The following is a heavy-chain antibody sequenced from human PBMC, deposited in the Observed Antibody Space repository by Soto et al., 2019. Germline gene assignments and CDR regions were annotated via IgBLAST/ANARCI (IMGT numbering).Heavy chain of an antibody. CDR3: ARDREYCSGGKCYETGSDY. V-gene: IGHV3-48*04. Sequence: DVQVVESGGGLVRPGGSLRLSCVASGFSFSSYTMHWVRQAPGRGLEWVSDISSSSSTIDYADSVKGRFTVSRDNAKXXVXXQMNSLRAEDTAVYHCARDREYCSGGKCYETGSDYWGQGTLVTVSS. D-gene: IGHD2-15*01. CDR2: ISSSSSTI. CDR1: GFSFSSYT. J-gene: IGHJ4*02.